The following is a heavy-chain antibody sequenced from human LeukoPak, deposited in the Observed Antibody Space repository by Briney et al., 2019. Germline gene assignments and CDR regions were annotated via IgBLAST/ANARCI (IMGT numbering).Heavy chain of an antibody. D-gene: IGHD6-13*01. CDR3: ARLRLGLNSSSWYAGFDY. V-gene: IGHV4-39*07. CDR1: GDSFSSVTDY. CDR2: GDYSGGT. Sequence: SEALSLTFTVSGDSFSSVTDYWAWVPPPPGKGLGWIASGDYSGGTYYNPSLESRVTISVDTSKNQFSLKLSSVTAADTAVYYCARLRLGLNSSSWYAGFDYWGQGTLVTVSS. J-gene: IGHJ4*02.